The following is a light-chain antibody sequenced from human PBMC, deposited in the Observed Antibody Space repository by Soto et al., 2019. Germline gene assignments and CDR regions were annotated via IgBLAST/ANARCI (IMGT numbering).Light chain of an antibody. CDR2: SIN. V-gene: IGLV7-43*01. CDR3: LLYYDGAQV. J-gene: IGLJ3*02. CDR1: TGAVTSGYY. Sequence: QAVVTQEPSLTVSPGETVTLTCASSTGAVTSGYYPNWFQQKPGQAPRPPIYSINNKHSWTPARFSGSLLGDKAALTLSGVQPEDEAEYYCLLYYDGAQVFGGGTK.